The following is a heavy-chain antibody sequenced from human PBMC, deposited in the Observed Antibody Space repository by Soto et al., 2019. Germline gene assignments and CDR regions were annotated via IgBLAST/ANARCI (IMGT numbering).Heavy chain of an antibody. CDR3: ARGAYCTNGVCPKPMDV. CDR1: GFTFSSYA. J-gene: IGHJ6*02. CDR2: ISYDGSNK. V-gene: IGHV3-30-3*01. Sequence: GGSLRLSCAASGFTFSSYAMHWVRQAPGKGLEWVAVISYDGSNKYYADSVKGRFTISRDNSKNTLYLQMNSLRAEDTAVYYCARGAYCTNGVCPKPMDVWGQGTTVTVSS. D-gene: IGHD2-8*01.